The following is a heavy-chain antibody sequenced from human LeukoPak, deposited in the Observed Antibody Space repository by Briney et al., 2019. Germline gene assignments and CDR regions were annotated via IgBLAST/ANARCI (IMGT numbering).Heavy chain of an antibody. Sequence: KPSETLSLTCTVSGASISSGDYYWSWIRQPPGKGLEWIGYIYHSGSTYYHPSLKSRVTISIDTSRNQFSLKMGSVTAADTAVYYCARDLFPGWYYYWGQGTLVTVSS. CDR2: IYHSGST. D-gene: IGHD6-19*01. CDR1: GASISSGDYY. CDR3: ARDLFPGWYYY. J-gene: IGHJ4*02. V-gene: IGHV4-30-4*01.